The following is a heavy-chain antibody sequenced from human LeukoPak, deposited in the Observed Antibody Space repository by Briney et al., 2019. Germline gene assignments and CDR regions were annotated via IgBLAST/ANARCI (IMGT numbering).Heavy chain of an antibody. CDR1: GDSVSRNSAA. CDR2: AYYRSKWYN. CDR3: AREETMVRGAAFDY. J-gene: IGHJ4*02. Sequence: SQTLSLTCAISGDSVSRNSAAWNWISPSPSRGLEWLGGAYYRSKWYNNYAVSVKSRITINPDTSKNQFSLQLNSMTPDDTAVYYCAREETMVRGAAFDYWGQGTLVTVSS. V-gene: IGHV6-1*01. D-gene: IGHD3-10*01.